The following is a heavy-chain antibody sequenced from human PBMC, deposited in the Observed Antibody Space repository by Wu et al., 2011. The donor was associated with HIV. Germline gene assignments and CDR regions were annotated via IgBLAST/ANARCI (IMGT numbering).Heavy chain of an antibody. CDR3: ARDPYSSSFYYYVLHGR. Sequence: QVQLVQSGAEVKKPGASVKVSCKASGYTFTAYYMHWLRQAPGQGLEWMGWINPHSGGTNFAQKFQGRVTMTRDTSITTAYMELSRLRSDDTAVYYCARDPYSSSFYYYVLHGRLGKGTTRHRLL. CDR1: GYTFTAYY. J-gene: IGHJ6*03. D-gene: IGHD6-6*01. CDR2: INPHSGGT. V-gene: IGHV1-2*02.